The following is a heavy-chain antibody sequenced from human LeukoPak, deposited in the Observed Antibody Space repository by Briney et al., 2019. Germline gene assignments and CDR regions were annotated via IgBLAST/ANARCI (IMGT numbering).Heavy chain of an antibody. CDR1: GRSISSHY. Sequence: PSETLSLTCTVSGRSISSHYWSWIRQPRGKGLEWIGYIYNSGSTNYNPSLKSRVTISLDTSKNQFSLHLTSVTAADTAVYFCARDDYGVFDAFDVWGQGTVVTVSS. D-gene: IGHD3-16*01. CDR3: ARDDYGVFDAFDV. J-gene: IGHJ3*01. CDR2: IYNSGST. V-gene: IGHV4-59*08.